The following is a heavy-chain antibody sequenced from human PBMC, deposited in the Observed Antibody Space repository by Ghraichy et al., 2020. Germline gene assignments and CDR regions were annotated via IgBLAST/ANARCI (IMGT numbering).Heavy chain of an antibody. J-gene: IGHJ4*02. Sequence: SVKVSCKASGFTFTSSAVQWVRQARGQRLEWIGWIVVGSGNTNYAQKFQERVTITRDMSTSTAYMELSSLRSEDTAVYYCAAVYGDYGKGFDYWGQGTLVTVSS. V-gene: IGHV1-58*01. D-gene: IGHD4-17*01. CDR1: GFTFTSSA. CDR3: AAVYGDYGKGFDY. CDR2: IVVGSGNT.